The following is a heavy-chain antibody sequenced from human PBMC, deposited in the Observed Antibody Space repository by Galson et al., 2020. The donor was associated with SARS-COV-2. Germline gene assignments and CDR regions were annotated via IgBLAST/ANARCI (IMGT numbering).Heavy chain of an antibody. CDR2: IFSNDEK. Sequence: KMSGPTLVKPTETLTLTCTVSGFSLSNARMGVSWIRQPPGKALEWLAHIFSNDEKSYSTSLKSRLTISKDTSKSQVVLTMTNMDPVDTATYYCGRLYGDYPFDYWGQGTLVTVSS. D-gene: IGHD4-17*01. CDR1: GFSLSNARMG. CDR3: GRLYGDYPFDY. V-gene: IGHV2-26*01. J-gene: IGHJ4*02.